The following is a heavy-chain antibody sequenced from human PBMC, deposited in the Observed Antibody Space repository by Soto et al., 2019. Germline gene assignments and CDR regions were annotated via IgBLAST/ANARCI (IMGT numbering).Heavy chain of an antibody. J-gene: IGHJ4*02. CDR3: VTTSSWFRGFYFDY. CDR2: IYTSGST. D-gene: IGHD6-13*01. Sequence: SETLSLTCTVSGDSITGYYWSWVRQPAGKGLEWIGRIYTSGSTSYNPSLESRVTMSLDTSKNQLSLKLTSVTAADTAVHYCVTTSSWFRGFYFDYWGQGTLVTVSS. V-gene: IGHV4-4*07. CDR1: GDSITGYY.